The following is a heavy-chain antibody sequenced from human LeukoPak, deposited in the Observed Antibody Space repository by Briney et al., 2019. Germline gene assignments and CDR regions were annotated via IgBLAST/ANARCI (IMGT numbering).Heavy chain of an antibody. V-gene: IGHV3-7*04. CDR2: IKQDGSEK. Sequence: GGSLRLSCTASGIXFSGYWMSWVRQAPGKGLEWVANIKQDGSEKFYVDSVKGRFTISRDNAKNSLYLQMNSLRAEDTAVYYCARDYFTSAAAVNWFDPWGQGTLVTVSS. CDR3: ARDYFTSAAAVNWFDP. CDR1: GIXFSGYW. D-gene: IGHD6-13*01. J-gene: IGHJ5*02.